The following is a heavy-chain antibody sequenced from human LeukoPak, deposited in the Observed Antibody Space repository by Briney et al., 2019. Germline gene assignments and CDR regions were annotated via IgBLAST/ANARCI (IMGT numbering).Heavy chain of an antibody. CDR2: ISGSGGST. Sequence: GSLRLSCVASGFTFNNYAMSWVRQAPGKGLEWVSGISGSGGSTYYADSVEGRFTISRDNSKNTLFLQMNSLRAEDTAVYYCAKSANTWPYYFDYWGRGTLVTVSS. CDR1: GFTFNNYA. CDR3: AKSANTWPYYFDY. V-gene: IGHV3-23*01. D-gene: IGHD3-10*01. J-gene: IGHJ4*02.